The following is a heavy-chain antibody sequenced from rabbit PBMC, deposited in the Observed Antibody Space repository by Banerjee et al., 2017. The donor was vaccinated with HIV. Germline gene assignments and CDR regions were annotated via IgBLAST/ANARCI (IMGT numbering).Heavy chain of an antibody. CDR2: INAITGKA. V-gene: IGHV1S45*01. D-gene: IGHD4-1*01. J-gene: IGHJ4*01. CDR3: ARETSSGWGIVSFYFSL. Sequence: QEQLEESGGGLVQPEGSLTLTCKASGFSFSNKAVMCWVRQAPGKGLEWIACINAITGKAVYATWAKGRFTFSRTSSTTVTLQMTSLTAADTATYFCARETSSGWGIVSFYFSLWGQGTLVTVS. CDR1: GFSFSNKAV.